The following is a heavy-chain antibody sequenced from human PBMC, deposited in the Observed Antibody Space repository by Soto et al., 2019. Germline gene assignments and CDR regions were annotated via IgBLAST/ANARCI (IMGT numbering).Heavy chain of an antibody. J-gene: IGHJ4*02. V-gene: IGHV1-18*01. CDR3: ARGSHIVMVTAFDY. CDR1: GYTFTNYA. Sequence: ASVKVSCKASGYTFTNYAIGWVRQAPGQGLEWMGWISAYNGNTNYAEKFQGRVTMTTDTSTSTAYMELRSLRSDDTAVFYCARGSHIVMVTAFDYWGQGTLVTVS. D-gene: IGHD2-21*02. CDR2: ISAYNGNT.